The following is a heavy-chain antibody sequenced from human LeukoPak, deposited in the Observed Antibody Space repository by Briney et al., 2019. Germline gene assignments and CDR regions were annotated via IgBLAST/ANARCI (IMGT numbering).Heavy chain of an antibody. D-gene: IGHD6-19*01. CDR2: IRSKAYGGTT. J-gene: IGHJ2*01. CDR3: TRGLLHSSGWYWYFDL. V-gene: IGHV3-49*03. CDR1: GFTFGDYA. Sequence: TGGSLRLSCTASGFTFGDYAMSWSRQAPGKGLEWVGFIRSKAYGGTTEYAASVKGRFTISRDDSKSIAYLQMNSLKTEDTAVYYCTRGLLHSSGWYWYFDLWGRGTLVTVSS.